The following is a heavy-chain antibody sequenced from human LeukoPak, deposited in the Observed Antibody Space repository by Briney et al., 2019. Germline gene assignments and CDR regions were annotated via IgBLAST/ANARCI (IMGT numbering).Heavy chain of an antibody. V-gene: IGHV3-66*01. D-gene: IGHD3-22*01. Sequence: GGSLRLSCAASGFTVSSNYMSWVRQAPGKGLEWVSVIYSGGSTYYADSVKGRFTISRDNSKNTLYLQMNSLRAEDTAVYYCARDLRYYDSGAYYFDSWGQGTPVTVSS. CDR3: ARDLRYYDSGAYYFDS. CDR2: IYSGGST. CDR1: GFTVSSNY. J-gene: IGHJ4*02.